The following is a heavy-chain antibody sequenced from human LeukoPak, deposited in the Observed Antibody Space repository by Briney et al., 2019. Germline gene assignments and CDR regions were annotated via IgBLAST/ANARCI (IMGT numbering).Heavy chain of an antibody. Sequence: SETLSLTCAVSGGSISSSNWWSWVRQPPGKGLEWIGEIYHSGSDNYNPSLKSRVTISVDKSKNQFSLKLSSVTAADTAVYYCARDWDAGYAFDIWGQGTMVTVSS. V-gene: IGHV4-4*02. J-gene: IGHJ3*02. CDR3: ARDWDAGYAFDI. D-gene: IGHD1-26*01. CDR1: GGSISSSNW. CDR2: IYHSGSD.